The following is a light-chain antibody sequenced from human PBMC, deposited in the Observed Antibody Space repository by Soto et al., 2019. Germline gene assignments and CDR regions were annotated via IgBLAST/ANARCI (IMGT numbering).Light chain of an antibody. Sequence: IRMTQSPSSVSASVGDRVPLTCRASQSITNYLNWYQQKPGKAPKVLIYSASTLQHGVPSRFSASGSGTDFTLTISSLQPEDFATYYCQQTYSAPRTFGHGA. V-gene: IGKV1-39*01. CDR3: QQTYSAPRT. CDR1: QSITNY. CDR2: SAS. J-gene: IGKJ1*01.